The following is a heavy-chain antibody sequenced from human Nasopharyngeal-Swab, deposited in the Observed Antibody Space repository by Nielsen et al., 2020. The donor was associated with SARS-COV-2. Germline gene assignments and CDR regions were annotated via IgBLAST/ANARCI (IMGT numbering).Heavy chain of an antibody. V-gene: IGHV3-23*01. D-gene: IGHD5-24*01. Sequence: GGSLRLSCAVSGFMLSSSGMSWVRQAPGKGLEWVSGLNSAGTATYYADSVKGRFTISRDNSKNTLYLQMNSLRAEDTAVYYCAQTSIGMATIRGVLPYWGQGTLVTVSS. CDR2: LNSAGTAT. CDR1: GFMLSSSG. J-gene: IGHJ4*02. CDR3: AQTSIGMATIRGVLPY.